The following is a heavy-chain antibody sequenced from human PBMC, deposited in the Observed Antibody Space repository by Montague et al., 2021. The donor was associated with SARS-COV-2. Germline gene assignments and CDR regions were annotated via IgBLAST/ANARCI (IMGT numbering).Heavy chain of an antibody. CDR3: ARDNPVLWFGETYAFDI. Sequence: SETRSLTCTVSGGSISSYYWSWIRQPTGKGLEWIGRIYTSGSTNYNPSLKSRVTMSVDTSKSQFSLKLSSVTAADTAVYYCARDNPVLWFGETYAFDIWGQGTMVTVSS. D-gene: IGHD3-10*01. V-gene: IGHV4-4*07. J-gene: IGHJ3*02. CDR2: IYTSGST. CDR1: GGSISSYY.